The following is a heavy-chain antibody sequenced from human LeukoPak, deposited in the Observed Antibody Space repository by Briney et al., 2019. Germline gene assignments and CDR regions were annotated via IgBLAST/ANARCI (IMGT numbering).Heavy chain of an antibody. CDR2: FDPEDGEP. V-gene: IGHV1-24*01. CDR1: GDSLTELS. Sequence: ASVKVSCKVSGDSLTELSMHWVRQAPGTGLEWMGGFDPEDGEPIYAQKFPGRVTMTEDTSTATAYMELSSLRYEDTAVYYCAVEIRHWGQGTLVTVSS. J-gene: IGHJ4*02. CDR3: AVEIRH. D-gene: IGHD3-10*01.